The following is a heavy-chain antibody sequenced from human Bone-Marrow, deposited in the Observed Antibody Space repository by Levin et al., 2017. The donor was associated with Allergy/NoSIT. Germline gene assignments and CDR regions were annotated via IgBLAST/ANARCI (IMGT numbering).Heavy chain of an antibody. Sequence: GESLKISCAASGFSVSNNYMSWVRQAPGKGLEWVSLVYSDGSTVYADSVKGRFTISRDNSKFTMYLQMNNLRADDTAVYYCANRQDSGGIHDSSGHNLCWGRGTLVAVSS. J-gene: IGHJ4*02. CDR3: ANRQDSGGIHDSSGHNLC. V-gene: IGHV3-53*01. CDR1: GFSVSNNY. D-gene: IGHD3-22*01. CDR2: VYSDGST.